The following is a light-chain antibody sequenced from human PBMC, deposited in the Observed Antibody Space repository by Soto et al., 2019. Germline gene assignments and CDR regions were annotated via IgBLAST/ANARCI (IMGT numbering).Light chain of an antibody. CDR3: QQLHGYPIT. Sequence: DIQMTQSPASLSASVGDRITITCRASQGISNYFAWYQQKPGKVPKLLISAASTSQSGVPSRFSVSGSGTHFTLTLSSLQPEDFAPYYCQQLHGYPITFGQGTRLEIK. J-gene: IGKJ5*01. CDR1: QGISNY. CDR2: AAS. V-gene: IGKV1-27*01.